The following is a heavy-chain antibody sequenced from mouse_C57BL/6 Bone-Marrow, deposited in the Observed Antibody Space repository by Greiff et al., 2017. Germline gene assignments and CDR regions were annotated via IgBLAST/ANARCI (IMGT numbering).Heavy chain of an antibody. CDR2: ISDGGSYT. D-gene: IGHD1-1*01. CDR3: ARGPHYYGSSDY. Sequence: DVKLVESGGGLVKPGGSLKLSCAASGFTFSSYAMSWVRQTPEKRLEWVATISDGGSYTYYPDNVKGRFTISRDNAKNNLYLQMSHLKSEDTAMYYCARGPHYYGSSDYWGQGTTLTVSS. J-gene: IGHJ2*01. CDR1: GFTFSSYA. V-gene: IGHV5-4*03.